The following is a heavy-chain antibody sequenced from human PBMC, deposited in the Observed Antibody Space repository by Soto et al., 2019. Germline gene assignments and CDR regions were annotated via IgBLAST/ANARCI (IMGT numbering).Heavy chain of an antibody. CDR2: IDPSDSQT. J-gene: IGHJ4*02. Sequence: GESLKIACKGSGYSFAGYWITWVRQKHGKGLGWMGRIDPSDSQTYYSPSFRGHVTISATKSITTVFLQWSSLRASDTAMYYCARQIYDSDTGPNFQYYFDSWGQGTPVTVSS. CDR3: ARQIYDSDTGPNFQYYFDS. CDR1: GYSFAGYW. D-gene: IGHD3-22*01. V-gene: IGHV5-10-1*01.